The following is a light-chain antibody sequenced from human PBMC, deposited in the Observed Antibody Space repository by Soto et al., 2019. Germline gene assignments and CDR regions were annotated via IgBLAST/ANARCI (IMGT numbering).Light chain of an antibody. CDR3: KSYAGSNTYV. CDR1: KNDIGVYDF. Sequence: QSALTQPPSASGSPGQSVTISCTGTKNDIGVYDFVSLYQHHPGKAPRLIIYEVVQRPSGVPDRFSGSKSGNTASLTVSGLQAADEADYFCKSYAGSNTYVFGSGTQLTVL. V-gene: IGLV2-8*01. CDR2: EVV. J-gene: IGLJ7*01.